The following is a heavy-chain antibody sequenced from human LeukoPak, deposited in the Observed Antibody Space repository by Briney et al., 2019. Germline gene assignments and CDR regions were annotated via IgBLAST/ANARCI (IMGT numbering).Heavy chain of an antibody. Sequence: PSETLSLTCTVSGGSISSGGYYWSWIRQHPGKGLEWIGYIYYSGSTYYNPSLKSRVTISVDTSKNQFSLKLSSVTAADTAVYYCARAMWFGPGFLYGMDVWGQGTTVTVSS. J-gene: IGHJ6*02. D-gene: IGHD3-10*01. V-gene: IGHV4-31*03. CDR3: ARAMWFGPGFLYGMDV. CDR2: IYYSGST. CDR1: GGSISSGGYY.